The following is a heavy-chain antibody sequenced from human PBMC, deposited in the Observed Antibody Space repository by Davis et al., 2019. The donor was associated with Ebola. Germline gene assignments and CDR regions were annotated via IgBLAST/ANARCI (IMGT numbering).Heavy chain of an antibody. V-gene: IGHV1-18*01. CDR2: ISAYNGNT. D-gene: IGHD3-3*01. Sequence: ASVKVSCKASGGTFSSYAISWVRQAPGQGLEWMGWISAYNGNTNYAQKLQGRVTMTTDTSTSTAYMELRSLRSDDTAVYYCAADHRTERITIFGVVPPQGLANHYYYYYYMDVWGKGTTVTVSS. J-gene: IGHJ6*03. CDR3: AADHRTERITIFGVVPPQGLANHYYYYYYMDV. CDR1: GGTFSSYA.